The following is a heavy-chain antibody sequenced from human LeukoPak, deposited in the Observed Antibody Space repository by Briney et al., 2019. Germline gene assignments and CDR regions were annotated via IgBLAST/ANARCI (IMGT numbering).Heavy chain of an antibody. J-gene: IGHJ3*01. Sequence: PGGSLRLSCAASGFTFSSYAMSWVRQAPGKGLEWVANMKGDGSEIHYVDSVKGRFTISRDNAKNSLYLQMNSLRAEDTALYYCARPAYTAAYDLWGQGTMVTVSS. CDR3: ARPAYTAAYDL. CDR2: MKGDGSEI. CDR1: GFTFSSYA. V-gene: IGHV3-7*01. D-gene: IGHD3-16*01.